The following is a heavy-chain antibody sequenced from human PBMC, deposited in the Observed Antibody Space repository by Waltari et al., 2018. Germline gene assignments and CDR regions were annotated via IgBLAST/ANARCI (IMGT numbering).Heavy chain of an antibody. J-gene: IGHJ4*02. CDR1: GYSISSGYY. Sequence: QVQLQESGPGLVKPSETLSLTCAVSGYSISSGYYWGWIRQPPGKGLEWIGSIYHRGRTYYSQSLRVRVTISVDTSKNQFSLKLSSVTAADTAVYYCAGLLRFLEWRVFDYWGQGTLVTVSS. CDR3: AGLLRFLEWRVFDY. D-gene: IGHD3-3*01. V-gene: IGHV4-38-2*01. CDR2: IYHRGRT.